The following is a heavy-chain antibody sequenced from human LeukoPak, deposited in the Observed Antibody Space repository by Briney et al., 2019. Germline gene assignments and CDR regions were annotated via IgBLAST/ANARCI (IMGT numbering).Heavy chain of an antibody. V-gene: IGHV3-30*02. D-gene: IGHD6-19*01. Sequence: GGSLRLSCSASGFTFSSYGMHWVRQAPGKGLEWVTFIRYDRSNKYYADSVKGRFTISRDNAKNSLHLQMNRLRAEDTALYYCARGGSDSAWYWRDWGQGTLVTVSS. J-gene: IGHJ4*02. CDR2: IRYDRSNK. CDR1: GFTFSSYG. CDR3: ARGGSDSAWYWRD.